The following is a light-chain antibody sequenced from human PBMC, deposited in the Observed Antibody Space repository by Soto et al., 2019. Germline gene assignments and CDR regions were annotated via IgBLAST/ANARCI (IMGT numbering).Light chain of an antibody. CDR1: SSNIGNNY. CDR3: GTWDSSLSAVV. Sequence: QSVLTQPPSVSAAPGQKVTISCSGSSSNIGNNYVSWYQQLPGTAPQLLIYDNIERPSGIPDRFSGSKSGTSATLGITGLQTGVEADYYCGTWDSSLSAVVFGGGTKLTVL. CDR2: DNI. V-gene: IGLV1-51*01. J-gene: IGLJ2*01.